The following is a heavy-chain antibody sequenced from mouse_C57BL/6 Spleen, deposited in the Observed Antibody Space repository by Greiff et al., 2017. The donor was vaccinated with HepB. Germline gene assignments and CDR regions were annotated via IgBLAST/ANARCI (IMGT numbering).Heavy chain of an antibody. Sequence: VQLQQSGPGLVKPSQSLSLTCSVTGYSITSGYYWYWIRQFPGNKLEWMGYISYDGSNNYNPSIKNRISITRDTSKNQFFLKLSYVTTEDTATYYCARDGSNYYAMDYWGQGTSVTVSS. CDR2: ISYDGSN. CDR1: GYSITSGYY. D-gene: IGHD2-5*01. V-gene: IGHV3-6*01. J-gene: IGHJ4*01. CDR3: ARDGSNYYAMDY.